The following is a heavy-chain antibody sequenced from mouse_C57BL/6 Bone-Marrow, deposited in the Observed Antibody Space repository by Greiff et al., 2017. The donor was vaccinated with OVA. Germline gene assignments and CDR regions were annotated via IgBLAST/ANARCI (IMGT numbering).Heavy chain of an antibody. CDR1: GYSFTGYY. CDR2: INPSTGGT. Sequence: EVQLQESGPELVKPGASVKISCKASGYSFTGYYMNWVKQSPEKSLEWIGDINPSTGGTTYNQKFKAKATLTVDKSSSTAYMQLKSLTSEDSAVYYCARGEELRSDYWGQGTTLTVSS. CDR3: ARGEELRSDY. V-gene: IGHV1-42*01. J-gene: IGHJ2*01. D-gene: IGHD1-1*01.